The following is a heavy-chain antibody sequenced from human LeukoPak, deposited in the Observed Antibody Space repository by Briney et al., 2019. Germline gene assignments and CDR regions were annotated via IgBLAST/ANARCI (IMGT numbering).Heavy chain of an antibody. J-gene: IGHJ4*02. CDR3: ATGEIVYDFWSGYFSTLSKGPGY. CDR2: FDPEDGET. D-gene: IGHD3-3*01. Sequence: ASVKVSCKASGGTFSSYAISWVRQAPRQGLEWMGGFDPEDGETIYAQKFQGRVTMTEDTSTDTAYMELSSLRSEDTAVYYCATGEIVYDFWSGYFSTLSKGPGYWGQGTLVTVSS. CDR1: GGTFSSYA. V-gene: IGHV1-24*01.